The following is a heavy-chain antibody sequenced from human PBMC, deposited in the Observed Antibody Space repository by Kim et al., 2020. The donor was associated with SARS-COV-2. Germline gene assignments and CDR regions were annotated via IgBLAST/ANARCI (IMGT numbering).Heavy chain of an antibody. V-gene: IGHV3-23*01. CDR2: ISGSGGST. CDR3: AKEQVLLWFGEAGGYFDY. D-gene: IGHD3-10*01. CDR1: GFTFSSYA. Sequence: GGSLRLSCAASGFTFSSYAMSWVRQAPGKGLEWVSAISGSGGSTYYADSVKGRFTISRDNSKNTLYLQMNSLRAEDTAVYYCAKEQVLLWFGEAGGYFDYWGQGTLVTVSS. J-gene: IGHJ4*02.